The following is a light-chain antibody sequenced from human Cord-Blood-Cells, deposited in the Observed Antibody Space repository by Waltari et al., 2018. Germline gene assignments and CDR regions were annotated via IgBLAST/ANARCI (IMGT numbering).Light chain of an antibody. CDR1: SSNIGNNY. Sequence: QSVLTQPPSVSAAPGQKVTISCSGSSSNIGNNYVSWYQQLPGTAPKLLIYANNKRPSGIPDRCSGSKSGTSATLGITGLQTGDEADYYCGTWDSSLSVVFGGGTKLTVL. CDR3: GTWDSSLSVV. V-gene: IGLV1-51*01. J-gene: IGLJ2*01. CDR2: ANN.